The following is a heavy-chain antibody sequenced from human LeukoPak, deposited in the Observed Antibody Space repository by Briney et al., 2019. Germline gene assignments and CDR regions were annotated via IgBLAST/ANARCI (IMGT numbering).Heavy chain of an antibody. CDR2: ISAYNGNT. Sequence: GASVKVSCKASGYTFTSYGISWVRQAPGQGLEWMGWISAYNGNTNYAQKLQGRVTMTTDTSTSTAYMELRSLRSDDTAVYYCARSDILLDSSGWYVSPFPAYWGQGTLVTVSS. V-gene: IGHV1-18*01. J-gene: IGHJ4*02. D-gene: IGHD6-19*01. CDR3: ARSDILLDSSGWYVSPFPAY. CDR1: GYTFTSYG.